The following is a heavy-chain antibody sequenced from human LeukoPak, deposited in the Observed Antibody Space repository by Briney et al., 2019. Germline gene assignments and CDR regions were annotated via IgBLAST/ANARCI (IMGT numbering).Heavy chain of an antibody. V-gene: IGHV4-61*02. CDR2: IYTSGST. J-gene: IGHJ4*02. CDR3: ARGARSGSYYTPSYFDY. D-gene: IGHD1-26*01. CDR1: GYSISSGYY. Sequence: PSETLSLTCTVSGYSISSGYYWGWIRQPAGKGLEWIGRIYTSGSTNYNPSLKSRVTISVDTSKNQFSLKLSSVTAADTAVYYCARGARSGSYYTPSYFDYWGQGTLVTVSS.